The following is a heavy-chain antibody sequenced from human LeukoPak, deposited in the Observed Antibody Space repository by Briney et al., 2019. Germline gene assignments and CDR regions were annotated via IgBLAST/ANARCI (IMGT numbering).Heavy chain of an antibody. CDR1: GFTFSNYG. Sequence: GRSLRLSCAASGFTFSNYGMHWVRQAPGKGLEWVAVISYTGHTQYYLDSVKGRFTISRDKSKNTLYLQMDSLRTEDTAVYYCAKETTIMTAPWYFQDXXQXTLVSVSS. CDR2: ISYTGHTQ. D-gene: IGHD4-11*01. CDR3: AKETTIMTAPWYFQD. J-gene: IGHJ1*01. V-gene: IGHV3-30*18.